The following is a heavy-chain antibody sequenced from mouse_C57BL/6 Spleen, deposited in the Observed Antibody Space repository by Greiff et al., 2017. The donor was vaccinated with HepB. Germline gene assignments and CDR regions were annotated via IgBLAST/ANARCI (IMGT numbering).Heavy chain of an antibody. J-gene: IGHJ2*01. Sequence: EVKLQESGGGLVKPGGSLKLSCAASGFTFSDYGMHWVRQAPEKGLEWVAYISSGSSTIYYADTVKGRFTISRDNAKNTLFLQMTSLRSEDTAMYYCAKSYDGYYGGYFDYWGQGTTLTVSS. D-gene: IGHD2-3*01. CDR3: AKSYDGYYGGYFDY. CDR2: ISSGSSTI. CDR1: GFTFSDYG. V-gene: IGHV5-17*01.